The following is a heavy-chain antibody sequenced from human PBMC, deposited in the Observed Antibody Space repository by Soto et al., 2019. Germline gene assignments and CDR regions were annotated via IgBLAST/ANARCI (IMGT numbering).Heavy chain of an antibody. CDR1: GGAMNNFY. D-gene: IGHD6-13*01. Sequence: SETLSLTCSVSGGAMNNFYWTWIRQPPGKGLEWIAHVSYAGVTKYNPSLQSRATISVDTSKSHFSLNLNSVSAADTAIYYCATYSKRHQWLDSWGQGTLVTVSS. V-gene: IGHV4-59*08. CDR2: VSYAGVT. J-gene: IGHJ4*02. CDR3: ATYSKRHQWLDS.